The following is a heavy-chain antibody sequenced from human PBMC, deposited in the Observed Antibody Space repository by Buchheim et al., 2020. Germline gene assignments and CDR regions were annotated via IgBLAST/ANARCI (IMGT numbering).Heavy chain of an antibody. Sequence: VQLVESGGGVVQPGRSLRLSCAASNFTFSSYGMHWVRQAPGKGLEWVALISYQGSSEFYADSVKGRFTISRDSSKNTVYLQMNSLRDEDTAVYYCARGGDYGVNLYYYYGMDVWGQGTT. V-gene: IGHV3-30*03. J-gene: IGHJ6*02. CDR1: NFTFSSYG. D-gene: IGHD4-17*01. CDR2: ISYQGSSE. CDR3: ARGGDYGVNLYYYYGMDV.